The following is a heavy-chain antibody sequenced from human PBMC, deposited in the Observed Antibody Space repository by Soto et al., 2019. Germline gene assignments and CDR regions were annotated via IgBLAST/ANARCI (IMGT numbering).Heavy chain of an antibody. CDR1: GYSIASGYY. Sequence: SETLSLTCAVSGYSIASGYYWAWIRQSPGKGLEWIGSIYHAGSVYYNPSLNSRVAVSLDTSKNHFSLKLTSVTAADTAVYYCDRTFDYYGMDVWGQGTTVTVSS. J-gene: IGHJ6*02. V-gene: IGHV4-38-2*01. CDR3: DRTFDYYGMDV. CDR2: IYHAGSV.